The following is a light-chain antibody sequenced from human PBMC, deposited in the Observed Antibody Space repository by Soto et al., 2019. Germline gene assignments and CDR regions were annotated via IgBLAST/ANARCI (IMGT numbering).Light chain of an antibody. CDR1: SSDVGGYNY. CDR3: QSYDYNLSGVL. Sequence: QSVLTQPASVSGSPGQSITISCTGTSSDVGGYNYVSWYQQHPGKAPKLMIYEVTNRPSGVSNRFSGSKSGNTASLTITGLQAEDEADYYCQSYDYNLSGVLFGGGTQLTVL. J-gene: IGLJ2*01. CDR2: EVT. V-gene: IGLV2-14*01.